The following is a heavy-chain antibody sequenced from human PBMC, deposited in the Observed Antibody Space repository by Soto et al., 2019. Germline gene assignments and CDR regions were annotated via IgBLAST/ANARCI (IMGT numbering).Heavy chain of an antibody. J-gene: IGHJ6*03. D-gene: IGHD6-19*01. V-gene: IGHV2-26*01. Sequence: HVTLKESGPVLVKPTETLTLTCTVSGFSLSNGKVGVSWIRQPPGKALESLAHIFSTDEKSYRTSLKSRLTSYEDTSKSQVVLTMTHVDPVDTATYYCARILFGRSVAGGYFYMDVWGKGTTVTVS. CDR2: IFSTDEK. CDR3: ARILFGRSVAGGYFYMDV. CDR1: GFSLSNGKVG.